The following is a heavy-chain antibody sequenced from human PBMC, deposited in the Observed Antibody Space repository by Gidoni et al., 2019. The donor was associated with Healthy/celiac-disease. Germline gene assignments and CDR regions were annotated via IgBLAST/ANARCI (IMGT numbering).Heavy chain of an antibody. CDR2: IAYDGSNK. V-gene: IGHV3-30*18. Sequence: QVQLVESGGGVVQPGRSLRLSCAASGFTFMSYGIPLVRQAPGKGLEWVAVIAYDGSNKYYADSVKGRFTISRDNSKNTLYLQMNSLRAEDTAVYYCAKSAFPVQVDGDYDGSLMDYWGQGTLVTVSS. CDR3: AKSAFPVQVDGDYDGSLMDY. D-gene: IGHD4-17*01. CDR1: GFTFMSYG. J-gene: IGHJ4*02.